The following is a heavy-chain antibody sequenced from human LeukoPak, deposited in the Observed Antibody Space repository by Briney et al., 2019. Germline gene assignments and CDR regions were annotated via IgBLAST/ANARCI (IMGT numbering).Heavy chain of an antibody. D-gene: IGHD3-3*01. Sequence: RGCLRLSCAASGFTLSSYSMNWVRQAPGKGLGWVSSISSSSSYIYYADSVKGRFNNSRDNAKNSLYLQMNSLRDEDTAVYYCARRRSGYYDFWGQGTLVSVSS. CDR2: ISSSSSYI. J-gene: IGHJ4*02. CDR3: ARRRSGYYDF. CDR1: GFTLSSYS. V-gene: IGHV3-21*01.